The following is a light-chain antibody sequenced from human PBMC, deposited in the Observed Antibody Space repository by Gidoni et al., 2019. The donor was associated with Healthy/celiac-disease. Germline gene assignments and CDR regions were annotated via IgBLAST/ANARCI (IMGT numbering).Light chain of an antibody. Sequence: DIQMTQSPSTLSASVGDRVTITCRASQSISSWLAWYQQKPGKAPKLLIYKASSLESGVPSRFSGSGSGTEFTLTISSLQPDDFATYYCQQYNSYSSFGLGTKVEFK. CDR1: QSISSW. V-gene: IGKV1-5*03. CDR3: QQYNSYSS. CDR2: KAS. J-gene: IGKJ1*01.